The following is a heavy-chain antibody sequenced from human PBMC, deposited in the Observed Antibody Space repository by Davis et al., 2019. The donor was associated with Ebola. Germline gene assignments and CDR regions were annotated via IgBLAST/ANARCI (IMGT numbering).Heavy chain of an antibody. CDR1: GLTFSSYA. D-gene: IGHD4-17*01. Sequence: GESLKISCAASGLTFSSYAMSWVRQAPGKGLEWVSGISVGGGVTYYPESMKGRFTISRDDSKNMLYLQTDSLRAGDTAVYYCATGGPTVTTGFDDWGQGTMVTVSS. V-gene: IGHV3-23*01. CDR2: ISVGGGVT. CDR3: ATGGPTVTTGFDD. J-gene: IGHJ4*02.